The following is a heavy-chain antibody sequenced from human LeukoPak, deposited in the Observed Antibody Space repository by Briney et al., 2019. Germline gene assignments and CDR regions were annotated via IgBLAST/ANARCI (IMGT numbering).Heavy chain of an antibody. D-gene: IGHD1-1*01. V-gene: IGHV3-30*04. CDR2: ISYDGSNK. CDR1: GFTFSTYA. J-gene: IGHJ4*02. CDR3: ASQQRDNWNSGSFDY. Sequence: GGSLRLSCAASGFTFSTYAIHWVRQAPGKGLEWVAVISYDGSNKFYADSVKGRFTISRDNSKNTLYLQMNSLRAEDTAVYYCASQQRDNWNSGSFDYWGQGTLVTVSS.